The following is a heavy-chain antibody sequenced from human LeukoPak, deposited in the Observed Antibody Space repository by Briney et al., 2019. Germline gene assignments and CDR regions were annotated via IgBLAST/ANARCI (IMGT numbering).Heavy chain of an antibody. Sequence: SETLSLTCTVSGGSISSGGYYWSWIRQHPGKGLEWIGYIYYSGSTHYNPSLKSRVTISVGTSKNQFSLKLSSVTAADTAVYYCARGYCSGGSCYRVDYWGQGTLVTVPS. CDR3: ARGYCSGGSCYRVDY. J-gene: IGHJ4*02. V-gene: IGHV4-31*03. CDR2: IYYSGST. CDR1: GGSISSGGYY. D-gene: IGHD2-15*01.